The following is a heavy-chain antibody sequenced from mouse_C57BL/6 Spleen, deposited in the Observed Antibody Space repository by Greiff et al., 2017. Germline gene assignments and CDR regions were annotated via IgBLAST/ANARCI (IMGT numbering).Heavy chain of an antibody. D-gene: IGHD1-1*01. CDR1: GFTFSDYG. J-gene: IGHJ4*01. CDR2: ISSGSSTI. Sequence: EVKVVESGGGLVKPGGSLKLSCAASGFTFSDYGMHWVRQAPEKGLEWVAYISSGSSTIYSADTVKGRFTISRDNAKNTLFLQMTSLRSEDTAMYYCARPDYYYGSSYNYAMDYWGQGTSVTVSS. CDR3: ARPDYYYGSSYNYAMDY. V-gene: IGHV5-17*01.